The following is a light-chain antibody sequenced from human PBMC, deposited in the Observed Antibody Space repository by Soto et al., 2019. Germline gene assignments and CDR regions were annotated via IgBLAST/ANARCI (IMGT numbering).Light chain of an antibody. V-gene: IGLV2-8*01. CDR3: KSYAGSNTDV. Sequence: QSVLTQPPSASGSPGQSVTISCTGTRNDIGAYEFVSWYQHHPGKAPKLIIYEVVQRPSGVPDRFSGSKSGNTASLTVSGPQAADEADYYCKSYAGSNTDVFGTGTKVTVL. J-gene: IGLJ1*01. CDR2: EVV. CDR1: RNDIGAYEF.